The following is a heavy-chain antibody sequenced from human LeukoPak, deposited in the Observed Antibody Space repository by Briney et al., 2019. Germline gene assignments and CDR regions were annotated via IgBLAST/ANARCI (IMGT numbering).Heavy chain of an antibody. V-gene: IGHV4-59*01. CDR1: GGSISSYY. Sequence: SETLSLTCTVSGGSISSYYWSWIRQPPGKGLEWIGYIYYSGSANYNPSLESRVTISVDTSKNQFSLKLSSVTAADTAVYYCARVPAAIGYYYYGMDVWGQGTTVTVSS. CDR3: ARVPAAIGYYYYGMDV. CDR2: IYYSGSA. J-gene: IGHJ6*02. D-gene: IGHD2-2*02.